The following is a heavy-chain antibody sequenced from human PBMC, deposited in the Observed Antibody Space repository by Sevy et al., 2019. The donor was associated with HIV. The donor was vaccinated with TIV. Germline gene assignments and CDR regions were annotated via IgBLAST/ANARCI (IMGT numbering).Heavy chain of an antibody. J-gene: IGHJ4*02. CDR2: IYYNGHI. V-gene: IGHV4-59*08. D-gene: IGHD7-27*01. CDR1: GRSITSLY. Sequence: SETLSLTCTVSGRSITSLYWNWIRQPPGKGLEWIANIYYNGHINYNPSLKSRVTLSLHMSKNQFSLRLSSDTAADTAMYYCAGENAWGRGYSWGQGTLVTVS. CDR3: AGENAWGRGYS.